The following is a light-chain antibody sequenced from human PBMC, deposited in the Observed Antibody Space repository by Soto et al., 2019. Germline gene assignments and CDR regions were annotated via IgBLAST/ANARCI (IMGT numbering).Light chain of an antibody. CDR1: QSVSSGY. CDR2: DAS. Sequence: EIVLTQSPGTLSLSPGERASLSCRASQSVSSGYLAWYQQKPGQAPRLLIYDASTRTTGGPARFSGSGSGTEFTLTISSLQSEDFAVYYCQQYNNWPPTFGQGTKVDIK. J-gene: IGKJ1*01. CDR3: QQYNNWPPT. V-gene: IGKV3-15*01.